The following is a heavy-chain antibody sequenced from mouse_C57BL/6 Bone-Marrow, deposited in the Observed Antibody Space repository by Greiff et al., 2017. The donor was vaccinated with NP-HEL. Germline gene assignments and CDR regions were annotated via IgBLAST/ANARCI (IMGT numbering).Heavy chain of an antibody. D-gene: IGHD1-1*01. CDR1: GFSLTSYG. Sequence: VQLKQSGPGLVQPSQSLSITCTVSGFSLTSYGVHWVRQSPGKGLEWLGVIWIGGSTDYNAAFISRLSISKDNSKSQVFFKMNSLQADDTAIYYCARNDYGSSYDFDYWGQGTTLTVSS. J-gene: IGHJ2*01. V-gene: IGHV2-2*01. CDR3: ARNDYGSSYDFDY. CDR2: IWIGGST.